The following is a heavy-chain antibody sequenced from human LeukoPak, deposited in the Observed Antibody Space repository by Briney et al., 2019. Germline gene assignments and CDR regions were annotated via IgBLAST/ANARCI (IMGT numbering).Heavy chain of an antibody. CDR1: GGSISSYY. D-gene: IGHD2-2*01. CDR3: ARVHQLPGVMYYYYYMDV. J-gene: IGHJ6*03. V-gene: IGHV4-59*01. CDR2: IYYSGST. Sequence: SETLSLTCTVSGGSISSYYWSWIRQPPGKGLEWIGYIYYSGSTYYNPSLKSRVTISVDTSKNQFSLKLSSVTAADTAVYYCARVHQLPGVMYYYYYMDVWGKGTTVTISS.